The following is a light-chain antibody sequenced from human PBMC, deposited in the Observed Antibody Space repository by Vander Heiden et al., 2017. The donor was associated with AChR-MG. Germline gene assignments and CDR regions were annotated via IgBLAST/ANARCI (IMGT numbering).Light chain of an antibody. CDR2: EVS. CDR3: CSYAGSSTLV. V-gene: IGLV2-23*02. J-gene: IGLJ3*02. Sequence: QSALTQPASVSGSPGQSITISFVSWYQQHPGKAPKLMIYEVSKRPSGVSNRFSGSKSGNTASLTISGLQAEDEADYYCCSYAGSSTLVFGGGTKLTVL.